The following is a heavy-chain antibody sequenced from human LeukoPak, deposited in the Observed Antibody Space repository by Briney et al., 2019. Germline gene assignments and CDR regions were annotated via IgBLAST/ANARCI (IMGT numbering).Heavy chain of an antibody. CDR1: GFTFSSYW. D-gene: IGHD3-16*01. CDR3: ASWDGGIDY. V-gene: IGHV3-7*02. Sequence: GGSLRLSCAASGFTFSSYWMSWVRPAPGKGLEWVANIKQDGSEKYYVDSVKGRFTISRDNAKNSLYLQKYRLRADDTVGCCCASWDGGIDYWGQGTLVTVSS. CDR2: IKQDGSEK. J-gene: IGHJ4*02.